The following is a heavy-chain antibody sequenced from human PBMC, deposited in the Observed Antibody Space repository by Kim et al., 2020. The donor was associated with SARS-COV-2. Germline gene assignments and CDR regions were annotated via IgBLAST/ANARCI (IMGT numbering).Heavy chain of an antibody. J-gene: IGHJ4*02. Sequence: SETLSLTCTVSGGSISSYYWSWIRQPPGKGLEWIGYIYYSGSTNYNPSLKSRVTISVDTSKNQFSLKLRSVTAADTAVYYCARVGNWYSSGWSYFDYWGQGTLVTVSS. CDR1: GGSISSYY. CDR3: ARVGNWYSSGWSYFDY. V-gene: IGHV4-59*01. D-gene: IGHD6-19*01. CDR2: IYYSGST.